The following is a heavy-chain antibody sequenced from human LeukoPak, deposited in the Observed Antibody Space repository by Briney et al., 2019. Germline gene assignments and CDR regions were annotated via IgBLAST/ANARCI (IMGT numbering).Heavy chain of an antibody. CDR1: GYTFTGYY. V-gene: IGHV1-2*06. CDR2: INPNSSGT. J-gene: IGHJ6*03. D-gene: IGHD6-13*01. Sequence: GASVKVSCKTSGYTFTGYYMHWVRQAPGQGLEWMGRINPNSSGTNYAQKFQGRVTMTRDTSISTAHMELSRLRSDDTAVYYCARNPAAGTDYYYYYYMDVWGKGTTVTVSS. CDR3: ARNPAAGTDYYYYYYMDV.